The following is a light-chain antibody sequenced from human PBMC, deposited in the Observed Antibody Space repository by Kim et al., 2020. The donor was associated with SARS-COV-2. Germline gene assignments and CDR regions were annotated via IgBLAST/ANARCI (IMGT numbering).Light chain of an antibody. J-gene: IGLJ2*01. CDR2: GKN. CDR1: SLRSYY. V-gene: IGLV3-19*01. Sequence: ALGQRVRIKCQGDSLRSYYASWDQQTPGQAPVLGIYGKNNRPSGIPDRFSGSSSGNTASLTITGAQAEDEADYYCNSRDSSGNHLVFGGGTQLTVL. CDR3: NSRDSSGNHLV.